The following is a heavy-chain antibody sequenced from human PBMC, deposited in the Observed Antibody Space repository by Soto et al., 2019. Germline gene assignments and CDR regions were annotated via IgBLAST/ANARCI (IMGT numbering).Heavy chain of an antibody. J-gene: IGHJ6*02. CDR2: IIPIFGTA. Sequence: SVKVSCKASGCTFSSYAISWVRQAPGQGPEWMGGIIPIFGTANYAQKFQGRVTITADESTSTAYMELSSLRSEDTAVYYCARGKTTVTTPFGYYYGMDVWGQGTTVTVSS. CDR3: ARGKTTVTTPFGYYYGMDV. V-gene: IGHV1-69*13. D-gene: IGHD4-4*01. CDR1: GCTFSSYA.